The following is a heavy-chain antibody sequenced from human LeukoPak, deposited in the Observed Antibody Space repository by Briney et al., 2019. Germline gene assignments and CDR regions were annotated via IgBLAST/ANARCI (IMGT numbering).Heavy chain of an antibody. CDR1: GFTFSSYS. CDR3: ARDFLHGGV. J-gene: IGHJ4*02. Sequence: GGSLRLSCAASGFTFSSYSMNWVRQAPGKGLEWVSRINIDGSRLSYADSVRGRFTISRDNAKNTLYLQMNSLRAEDTAVYYCARDFLHGGVWGQGTVVTVSS. V-gene: IGHV3-74*01. CDR2: INIDGSRL. D-gene: IGHD3-10*01.